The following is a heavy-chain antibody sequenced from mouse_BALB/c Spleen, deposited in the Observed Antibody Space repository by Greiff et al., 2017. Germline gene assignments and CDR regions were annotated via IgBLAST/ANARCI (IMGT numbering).Heavy chain of an antibody. CDR1: GYSFTSYW. CDR3: TASYYYGSRVYYFDY. D-gene: IGHD1-1*01. Sequence: VQLQQSGTVLARPGASVKMSCKASGYSFTSYWMHWVKQRPGQGLEWIGAIYPGNSDTSYNQKFKGKAKLTAVTSASTAYMELSSLTNEDSAVYYCTASYYYGSRVYYFDYWGQGTTLTVSS. V-gene: IGHV1-5*01. CDR2: IYPGNSDT. J-gene: IGHJ2*01.